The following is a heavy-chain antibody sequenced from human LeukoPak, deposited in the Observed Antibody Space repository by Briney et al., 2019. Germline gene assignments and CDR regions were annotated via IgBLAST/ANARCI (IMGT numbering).Heavy chain of an antibody. D-gene: IGHD3-22*01. V-gene: IGHV3-23*01. Sequence: GGSLRLSCAASGFSFSNYGMSWVRQAPGKGLEWVSAISGSGASTYDADSVKGRFTISRDNSKNTLYLQMNGLRAEDTAVYYCAKEGYYYDSSGYNYYYGMDVWGQGTTVTVSS. CDR1: GFSFSNYG. CDR2: ISGSGAST. CDR3: AKEGYYYDSSGYNYYYGMDV. J-gene: IGHJ6*02.